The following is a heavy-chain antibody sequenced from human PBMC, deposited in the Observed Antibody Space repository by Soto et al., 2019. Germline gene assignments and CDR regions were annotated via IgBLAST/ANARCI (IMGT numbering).Heavy chain of an antibody. CDR2: IYASGST. V-gene: IGHV4-30-2*01. J-gene: IGHJ4*02. CDR3: ARGRGGHNFSFHY. Sequence: SETLSLTCAVSGDSMSSGGYSWTWLRQPPGRGLEWIGYIYASGSTYYNPSLKSRVTISVFGSKNQFSLKLRSVTAADTAVYYCARGRGGHNFSFHYWGQGTLVTVSS. CDR1: GDSMSSGGYS. D-gene: IGHD5-12*01.